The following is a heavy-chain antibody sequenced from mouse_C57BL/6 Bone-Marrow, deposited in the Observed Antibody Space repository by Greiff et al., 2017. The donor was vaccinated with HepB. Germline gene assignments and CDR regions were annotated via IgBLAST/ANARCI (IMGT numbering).Heavy chain of an antibody. D-gene: IGHD1-1*01. V-gene: IGHV1-54*01. CDR1: GYAFTNYL. CDR2: INPGSGGT. Sequence: VKLQESGAELVRPGTSVKVSCKASGYAFTNYLIEWVKQRPGQGLEWIRVINPGSGGTNYNEKFKGKATLTADKSSSTAYMQLSSLTSEDSAVYFCARFLSSPFAYWGQGTLVTVSA. J-gene: IGHJ3*01. CDR3: ARFLSSPFAY.